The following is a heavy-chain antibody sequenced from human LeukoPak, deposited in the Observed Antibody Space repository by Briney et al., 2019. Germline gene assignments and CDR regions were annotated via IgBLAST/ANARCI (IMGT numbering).Heavy chain of an antibody. V-gene: IGHV4-31*03. D-gene: IGHD6-25*01. CDR3: ARGGAPGAFDI. J-gene: IGHJ3*02. Sequence: SETLSLICTVSGGSISSGGCYWSWIRQHPGKGLEWIGYIYYSGSTYYNPSLKSRVTISVDTSKNQFSLKLSSVTAADTAVYYCARGGAPGAFDIWGQGTMVTVSS. CDR2: IYYSGST. CDR1: GGSISSGGCY.